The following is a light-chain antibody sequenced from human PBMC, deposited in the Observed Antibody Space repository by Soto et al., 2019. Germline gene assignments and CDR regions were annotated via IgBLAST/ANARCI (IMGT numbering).Light chain of an antibody. CDR2: DTS. CDR3: QQYGSSPLT. V-gene: IGKV3-20*01. CDR1: QSVRSY. J-gene: IGKJ4*01. Sequence: EIVLTQSPGTLSLSVGERVTLSCRASQSVRSYLAWYQQTPGQAPRLLIYDTSNRATGTPDRFSGSGSGTDFTLTISRLEPEDFTVYYCQQYGSSPLTIGGGTTVEIK.